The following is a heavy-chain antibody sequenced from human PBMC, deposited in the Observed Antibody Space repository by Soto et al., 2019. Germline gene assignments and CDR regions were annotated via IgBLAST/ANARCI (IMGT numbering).Heavy chain of an antibody. CDR2: ISPFFGTA. CDR3: AGTHFDTSGYYPSELQY. D-gene: IGHD3-22*01. J-gene: IGHJ4*02. V-gene: IGHV1-69*01. Sequence: QVQLVQSGAEVKKPGSSVKVSCKASGGTFSSYVISWVRQVPGQGLEWMGGISPFFGTAKYAQNFQGGVTITADESKSKEYVELNSLRSEDAAVHYCAGTHFDTSGYYPSELQYWGQGPLVTDSS. CDR1: GGTFSSYV.